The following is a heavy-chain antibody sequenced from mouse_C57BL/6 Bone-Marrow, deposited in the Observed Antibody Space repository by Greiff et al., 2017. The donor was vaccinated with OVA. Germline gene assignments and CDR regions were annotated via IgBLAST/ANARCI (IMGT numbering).Heavy chain of an antibody. V-gene: IGHV1-55*01. CDR3: ARHGYDYLYYYAMDD. CDR2: IYPGSGST. Sequence: QVQLQQPGAELVKPGASVKMSCKASGYTFTSYWITWVKQRPGQGLEWIGDIYPGSGSTNYNEKFKSKATLTVDTSSSTAYMQLSSLTSEDSAVYYWARHGYDYLYYYAMDDWGQGTSVTVSS. J-gene: IGHJ4*01. CDR1: GYTFTSYW. D-gene: IGHD2-4*01.